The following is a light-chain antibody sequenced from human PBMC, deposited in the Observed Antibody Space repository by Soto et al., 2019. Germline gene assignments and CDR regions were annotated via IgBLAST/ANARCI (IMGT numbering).Light chain of an antibody. CDR3: QQYNNWPVT. V-gene: IGKV3D-15*01. CDR2: GAS. CDR1: QSVSSN. Sequence: ETVLTQSPGTLSLSPGERATLSCRASQSVSSNYVAWYQQKPGQAPRLLVYGASSRATGIPDRFSGSGSGTEFTLTISSLQSEDFAVYYCQQYNNWPVTFGQGTKVDIK. J-gene: IGKJ1*01.